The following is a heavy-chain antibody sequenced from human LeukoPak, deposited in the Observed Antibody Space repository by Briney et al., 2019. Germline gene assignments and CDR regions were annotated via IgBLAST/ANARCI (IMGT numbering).Heavy chain of an antibody. CDR2: ISSSSSTI. J-gene: IGHJ4*02. Sequence: PGGSLRLSCAASGFTFSSYSMNGVRQAPGKGLEWVSYISSSSSTIYYADSVKGRFTFSRDNAKNSLYLQMNSLRAEDTAVYYCATNTDYYGSGSYRLDYWGQGTLVTVSS. V-gene: IGHV3-48*01. D-gene: IGHD3-10*01. CDR1: GFTFSSYS. CDR3: ATNTDYYGSGSYRLDY.